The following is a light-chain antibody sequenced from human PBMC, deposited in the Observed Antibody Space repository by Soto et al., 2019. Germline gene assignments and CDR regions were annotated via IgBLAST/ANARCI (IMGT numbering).Light chain of an antibody. J-gene: IGKJ5*01. CDR2: AAS. CDR1: RGISSY. Sequence: DIQLTQSPSFLSASVGDRVTITCRASRGISSYLAWYQQKPGKAPKLLIYAASTLQTGVPSRFSGSGSGTEFTLTISSLQPEDFATYYCQQLNSYLSTVGQGTRLESK. V-gene: IGKV1-9*01. CDR3: QQLNSYLST.